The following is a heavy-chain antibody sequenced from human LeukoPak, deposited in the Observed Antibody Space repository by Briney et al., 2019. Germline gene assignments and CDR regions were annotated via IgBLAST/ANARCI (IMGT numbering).Heavy chain of an antibody. D-gene: IGHD2-21*01. CDR1: GGSISSYY. J-gene: IGHJ3*02. V-gene: IGHV4-4*07. CDR2: IYTSGST. CDR3: ARASDCGGDCGRDAFDI. Sequence: SETLSLTCTVSGGSISSYYWGWIRQPAGKGLEWIGRIYTSGSTNYNPSLKSRVTMSVDTSKNQFSLKLSSVTAADTAVYYCARASDCGGDCGRDAFDIWGQGTMVTVSS.